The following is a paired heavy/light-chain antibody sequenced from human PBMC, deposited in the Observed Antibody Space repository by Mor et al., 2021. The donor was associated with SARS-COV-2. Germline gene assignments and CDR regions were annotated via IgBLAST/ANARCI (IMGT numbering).Heavy chain of an antibody. V-gene: IGHV5-51*01. J-gene: IGHJ4*02. CDR3: ARQRGRWSAYERDFDY. D-gene: IGHD5-12*01. CDR2: VYPGDSDT. Sequence: EVLLVQSGAQVKKPGESLKISCKASGYNFNTYWIGWVRQMPGRGLEWMGIVYPGDSDTRYSPSFQGQVTISADKSITTAYLQWSSLEASDTAMYYCARQRGRWSAYERDFDYWGRGALVTVSS. CDR1: GYNFNTYW.
Light chain of an antibody. CDR3: QQYGSSPF. Sequence: EIVLTQSPGTLSLSPGERATLSCRASQSVSSSYLAWYQQKPGQAPRLLIYGASSRATGIPDRFSGSGSGTDFTLTISRLEPEDFAVYYCQQYGSSPFFGPGTKVDIK. CDR1: QSVSSSY. V-gene: IGKV3-20*01. J-gene: IGKJ3*01. CDR2: GAS.